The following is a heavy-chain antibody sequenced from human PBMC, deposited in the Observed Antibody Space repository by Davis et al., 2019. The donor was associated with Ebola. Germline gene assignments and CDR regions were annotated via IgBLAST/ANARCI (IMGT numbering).Heavy chain of an antibody. CDR3: AIPDCSGANCYSVYIKN. CDR2: LWYDGSRK. D-gene: IGHD2-15*01. Sequence: PGASLRLSCAASRFNFRSYGMHWVRQAPDKGLEWVAVLWYDGSRKYYGDSVKGRFTISRDNSNNLLYLQMNSLRAEDTAVYYCAIPDCSGANCYSVYIKNWGQGTLVTVSS. V-gene: IGHV3-33*01. J-gene: IGHJ4*02. CDR1: RFNFRSYG.